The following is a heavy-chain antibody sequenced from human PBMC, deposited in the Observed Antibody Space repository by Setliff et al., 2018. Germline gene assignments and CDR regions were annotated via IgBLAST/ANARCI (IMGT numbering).Heavy chain of an antibody. V-gene: IGHV4-4*07. CDR1: GGSISSYY. CDR2: IYTSGST. J-gene: IGHJ3*02. CDR3: ARGYQVTPPRADAFDI. D-gene: IGHD2-2*01. Sequence: PSETLSLTCTVSGGSISSYYWSWIRQPAGKGLEWIGRIYTSGSTNYNPSLKSRVTMSVDTSKDQFSLKLSSVTAEDTAVYYCARGYQVTPPRADAFDIWGQGTLVTVSS.